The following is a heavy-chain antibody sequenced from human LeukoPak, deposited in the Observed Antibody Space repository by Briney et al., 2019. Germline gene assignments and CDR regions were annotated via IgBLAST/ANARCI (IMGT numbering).Heavy chain of an antibody. CDR3: ATVYSYGEYYFDY. CDR1: GGTFSSYA. V-gene: IGHV1-69*04. CDR2: IIPILGIA. J-gene: IGHJ4*02. D-gene: IGHD5-18*01. Sequence: ASVKVSCKASGGTFSSYAISWVRQAPGQGLDWMGRIIPILGIANYAQKLQGRVTMTEDTSTDTAYMELSSLRSEDTAVYYCATVYSYGEYYFDYWGQGTLVTVSS.